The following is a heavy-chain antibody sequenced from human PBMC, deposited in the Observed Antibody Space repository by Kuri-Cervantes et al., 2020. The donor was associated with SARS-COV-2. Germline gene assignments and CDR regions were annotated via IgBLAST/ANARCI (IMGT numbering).Heavy chain of an antibody. V-gene: IGHV1-46*01. Sequence: ASVKVSCKASGYIFTNYYMSWVRQAPGQGLEWLGIINPSGGGTSYAQKVQGRVTMTRDTSTSTVYMELSSLRSEDTAVYYCARGRLSSDYFDYWGQGTLVTVSS. D-gene: IGHD6-6*01. CDR3: ARGRLSSDYFDY. CDR2: INPSGGGT. CDR1: GYIFTNYY. J-gene: IGHJ4*02.